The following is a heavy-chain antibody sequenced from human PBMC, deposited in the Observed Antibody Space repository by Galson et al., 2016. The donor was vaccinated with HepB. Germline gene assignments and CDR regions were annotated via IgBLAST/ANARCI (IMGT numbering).Heavy chain of an antibody. D-gene: IGHD3-9*01. CDR2: IYHSGST. CDR1: GGSISSNYW. J-gene: IGHJ3*02. CDR3: ARVVSLDGFDI. V-gene: IGHV4-4*02. Sequence: SETLSLTCTVSGGSISSNYWWSWVRQPPGKGLEWIGEIYHSGSTNYNPSLESRVTMSVDTSKNQFSLKLTSVTAADTAVYYCARVVSLDGFDIWGQGTMVTVSS.